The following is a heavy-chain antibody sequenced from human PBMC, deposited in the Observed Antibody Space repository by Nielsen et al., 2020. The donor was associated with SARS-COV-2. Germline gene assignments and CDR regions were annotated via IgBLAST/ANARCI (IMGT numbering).Heavy chain of an antibody. D-gene: IGHD2-2*01. Sequence: WVRQAPGQGLEWMGIINPSGGSTNYAQKLQGRVTMTTDTSTSTAYMELRSLRSDDTAVYYCARGIQYCSSTSCYFRPYYYYMDVWGKGTTVTVSS. J-gene: IGHJ6*03. CDR2: INPSGGST. V-gene: IGHV1-46*01. CDR3: ARGIQYCSSTSCYFRPYYYYMDV.